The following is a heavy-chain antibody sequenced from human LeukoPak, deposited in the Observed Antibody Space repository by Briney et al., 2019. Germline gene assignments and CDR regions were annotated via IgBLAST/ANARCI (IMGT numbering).Heavy chain of an antibody. CDR3: ARETEGVVPGDY. D-gene: IGHD2-2*01. CDR2: ISYDGSNK. Sequence: PGGSLRLSCAASGFTFSSYGMHWVRQAPGKGLEWVAVISYDGSNKYYADSVKGRFTISRDNSKNTLYLQMNSLRAEDTAVYYCARETEGVVPGDYWGQGTLVTVSS. V-gene: IGHV3-30*03. CDR1: GFTFSSYG. J-gene: IGHJ4*02.